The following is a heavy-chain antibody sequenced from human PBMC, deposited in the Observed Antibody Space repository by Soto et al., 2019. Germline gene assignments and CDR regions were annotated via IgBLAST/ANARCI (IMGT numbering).Heavy chain of an antibody. CDR1: GFTFSSYG. CDR3: VLGQLLFLFCF. Sequence: QVQLVESGGGVVQPGRSLRLSCAASGFTFSSYGMHWVRQAPGKGLEWVAVIWYDGSNKYYADSVKGRFTISRDNSKNPLYLQMISLRGEHTDVYDRVLGQLLFLFCFRGQGTLVTVSS. J-gene: IGHJ4*01. D-gene: IGHD2-21*02. V-gene: IGHV3-33*01. CDR2: IWYDGSNK.